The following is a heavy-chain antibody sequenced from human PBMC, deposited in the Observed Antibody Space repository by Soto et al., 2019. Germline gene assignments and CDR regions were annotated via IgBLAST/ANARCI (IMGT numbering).Heavy chain of an antibody. D-gene: IGHD2-15*01. Sequence: QVQLVQSGAEVKKPGASVKVSCKASGYTFTSYDINWVRQATGQGLEWMGWMNPNSGNTGYAQKFQGRVTMTRNTSICTASMELSSRRSENTAVYYCARGYRPTVAAARVLGYWGQGTLDTVSS. V-gene: IGHV1-8*01. J-gene: IGHJ4*02. CDR3: ARGYRPTVAAARVLGY. CDR2: MNPNSGNT. CDR1: GYTFTSYD.